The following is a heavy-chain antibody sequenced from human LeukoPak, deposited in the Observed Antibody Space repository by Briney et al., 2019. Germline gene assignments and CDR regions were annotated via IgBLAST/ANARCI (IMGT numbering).Heavy chain of an antibody. J-gene: IGHJ4*02. CDR3: ARGDYYDSSGILDY. CDR1: GYSLTSGYY. D-gene: IGHD3-22*01. CDR2: IYHSGST. V-gene: IGHV4-38-2*02. Sequence: SETLSLTCTVSGYSLTSGYYWGWIRPPPGKGLEWIGSIYHSGSTHYNPSLKSRVTISVDTSKNQFSLKLSSVTAADTAVYYCARGDYYDSSGILDYWGQGTLVTVSS.